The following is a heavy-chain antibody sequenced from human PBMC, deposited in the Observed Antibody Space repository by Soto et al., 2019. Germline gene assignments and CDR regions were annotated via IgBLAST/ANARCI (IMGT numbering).Heavy chain of an antibody. D-gene: IGHD2-21*02. J-gene: IGHJ4*02. Sequence: QVQLQESGPGLVKPSQTLSLTCTVSGGSISSGDYYWSWIRQPPGKGLEWIGYIYYSGSTYYNPYPKSRVTISVDTSKNQCSLKRSSVPAADTAVYYCAGEVSDIVVVTAIPSYFDYWGQGTLVTVSS. CDR1: GGSISSGDYY. CDR3: AGEVSDIVVVTAIPSYFDY. CDR2: IYYSGST. V-gene: IGHV4-30-4*01.